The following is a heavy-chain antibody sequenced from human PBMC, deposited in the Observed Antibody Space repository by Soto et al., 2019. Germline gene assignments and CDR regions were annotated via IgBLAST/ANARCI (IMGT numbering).Heavy chain of an antibody. D-gene: IGHD3-3*01. Sequence: QVQLQQWGAGLLKPSETLSLTCAVYGGSFSGYYWSWIRQPPGKGLEWIGEINHSGRTNYNPSLKSRVTISVDTSKNQFSLKRSSVTAADTAGYYCARARITIFGVRGYGMDVWGQGTTVTVSS. CDR1: GGSFSGYY. J-gene: IGHJ6*02. CDR2: INHSGRT. V-gene: IGHV4-34*01. CDR3: ARARITIFGVRGYGMDV.